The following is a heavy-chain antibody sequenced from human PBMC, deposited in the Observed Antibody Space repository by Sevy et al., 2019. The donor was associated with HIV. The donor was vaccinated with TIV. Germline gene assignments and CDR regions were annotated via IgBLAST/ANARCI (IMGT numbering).Heavy chain of an antibody. CDR1: GFTFNRYW. CDR3: ARDCKSATCLGGLDV. CDR2: IKLDGSEK. V-gene: IGHV3-7*03. D-gene: IGHD3-10*01. J-gene: IGHJ6*02. Sequence: GGSLRLSCAASGFTFNRYWMSWVRQAPGKWLQWVANIKLDGSEKYYLDSVRGRFTISSDNAKNSLYLQMNSLRAEDRAVYYGARDCKSATCLGGLDVWGLGTTVTVSS.